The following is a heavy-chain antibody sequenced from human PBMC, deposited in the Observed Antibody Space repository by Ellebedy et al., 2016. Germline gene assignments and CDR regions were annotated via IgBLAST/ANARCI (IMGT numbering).Heavy chain of an antibody. J-gene: IGHJ4*02. CDR3: AKDHDLRYFDWLQNFDY. V-gene: IGHV3-33*06. D-gene: IGHD3-9*01. CDR1: GFTLTAYG. CDR2: MWYNGKNK. Sequence: GGSLRLSCAASGFTLTAYGIHWVRQAPGKGLEWVADMWYNGKNKNYADSVKGRFTISRADFKNTLYLQMNSLKAEYTAVYYCAKDHDLRYFDWLQNFDYWGQGTLVTVSS.